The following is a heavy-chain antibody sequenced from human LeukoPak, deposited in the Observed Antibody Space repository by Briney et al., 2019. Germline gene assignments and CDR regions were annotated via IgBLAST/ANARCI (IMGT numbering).Heavy chain of an antibody. J-gene: IGHJ4*02. Sequence: GASVKVSCKASGYTFTSSAMHWVRQAPGQRPEWMGWINADNGDTKYSQKFQGRVTITRDTSASTAYMELSSLRSEDTAVYYCARDQEAFDYWGQGTLVTVSS. CDR2: INADNGDT. V-gene: IGHV1-3*01. CDR3: ARDQEAFDY. CDR1: GYTFTSSA.